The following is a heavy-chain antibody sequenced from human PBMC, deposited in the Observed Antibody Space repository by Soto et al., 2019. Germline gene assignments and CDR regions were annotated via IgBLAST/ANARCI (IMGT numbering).Heavy chain of an antibody. CDR3: ARSPYLAAAPDV. J-gene: IGHJ6*02. V-gene: IGHV4-4*02. CDR2: IYHSGST. Sequence: QVQLQESGPGLVKPSGTLSLTCAVSGGSISSSNWWSWVRQPPGKGLEWIGEIYHSGSTNYNPSLKSRVXXXVXESKNQFSLKLSSVTAADTAVYYCARSPYLAAAPDVWGQGTTVTVSS. D-gene: IGHD6-13*01. CDR1: GGSISSSNW.